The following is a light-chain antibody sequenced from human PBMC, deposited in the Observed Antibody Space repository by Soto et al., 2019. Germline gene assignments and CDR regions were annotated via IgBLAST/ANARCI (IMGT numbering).Light chain of an antibody. Sequence: EIVLTHSPGTLSLSPGERATLSCRASQSLTNNYLAWYQQKPGQTPRLVIYDASSRATGIPDRFSASGSGTDFTLTISRLEPEDFAVYFCQQYSYSPMTFGQGTKVESK. CDR3: QQYSYSPMT. J-gene: IGKJ1*01. CDR2: DAS. CDR1: QSLTNNY. V-gene: IGKV3-20*01.